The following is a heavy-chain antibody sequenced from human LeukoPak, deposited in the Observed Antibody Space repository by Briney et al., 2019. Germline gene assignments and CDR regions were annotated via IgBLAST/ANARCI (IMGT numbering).Heavy chain of an antibody. J-gene: IGHJ4*02. CDR2: IYYSGSI. CDR1: GDSITKNTYH. D-gene: IGHD7-27*01. CDR3: GRLNTDWGFLFDS. V-gene: IGHV4-39*01. Sequence: SETLSLTCIVSGDSITKNTYHWGWVRQPPGKGLEWIGTIYYSGSIYYNQSLRGRVALSVDTSKNQFSLKLTSVTAADTAVYYCGRLNTDWGFLFDSRGQGTLVTVSS.